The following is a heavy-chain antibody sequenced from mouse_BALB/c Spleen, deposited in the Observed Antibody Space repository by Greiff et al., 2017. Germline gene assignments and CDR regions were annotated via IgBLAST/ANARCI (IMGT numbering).Heavy chain of an antibody. D-gene: IGHD1-1*01. V-gene: IGHV2-9*02. J-gene: IGHJ1*01. CDR2: IWAGGST. CDR3: ARDYYYGSSYVAYFDV. CDR1: GFPLTSYG. Sequence: VKLVESGPGLVAPSQSLSITCTVSGFPLTSYGVHWVRQPPGKGLEWLGVIWAGGSTNYNSALMSRLSISKDNSKSQVFLKMNSLQTDDTAMYYCARDYYYGSSYVAYFDVWGAGTTVTVSS.